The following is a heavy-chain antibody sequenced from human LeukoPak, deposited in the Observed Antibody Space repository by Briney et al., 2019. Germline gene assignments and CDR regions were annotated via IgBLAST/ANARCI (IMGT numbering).Heavy chain of an antibody. CDR1: GFTVSSNY. V-gene: IGHV3-66*02. CDR2: IYSGGST. Sequence: GGSLRLSGAASGFTVSSNYMSWVRQAPGKGLEWVSVIYSGGSTYYADSVKGRFTISRDNSKNTLYLQMNSLRAEDTAVYYCARDQLYGGNSGYYYYYGMDVWGLGTTVTVSS. D-gene: IGHD4-23*01. CDR3: ARDQLYGGNSGYYYYYGMDV. J-gene: IGHJ6*02.